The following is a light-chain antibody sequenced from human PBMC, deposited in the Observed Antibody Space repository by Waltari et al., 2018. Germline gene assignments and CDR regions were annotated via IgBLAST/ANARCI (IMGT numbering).Light chain of an antibody. V-gene: IGLV1-44*01. CDR1: SSHIGRNT. CDR2: SHH. J-gene: IGLJ3*02. Sequence: QSVLTQPTSASGAPGQRVTISRSGGSSHIGRNTVKLYQQLPGTAPTLLVHSHHQRPSGVPDRFSGSQSGTSASLAISGLQSEDETDYYCAAWDDSLNGPVFGGGTKLTVL. CDR3: AAWDDSLNGPV.